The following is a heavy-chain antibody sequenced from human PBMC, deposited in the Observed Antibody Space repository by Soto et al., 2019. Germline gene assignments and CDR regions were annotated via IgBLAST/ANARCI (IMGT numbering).Heavy chain of an antibody. CDR3: AKEIDDYYDSSHNLDS. CDR2: IHKSGGRT. CDR1: GFTFSSYA. V-gene: IGHV3-23*01. J-gene: IGHJ4*02. Sequence: GESLKISCAASGFTFSSYAMNWVRQAPGKRLEWVSTIHKSGGRTYYADSVKGRFTVSRDNSKNTLYLHMNTLRAEDTAVYYCAKEIDDYYDSSHNLDSWGQGTLVTVSS. D-gene: IGHD3-22*01.